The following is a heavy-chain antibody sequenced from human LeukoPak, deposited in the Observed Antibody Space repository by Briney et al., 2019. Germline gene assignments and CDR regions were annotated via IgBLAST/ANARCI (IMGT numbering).Heavy chain of an antibody. CDR1: GGTFSSYA. J-gene: IGHJ4*02. CDR2: IIPIFGTA. D-gene: IGHD5-24*01. V-gene: IGHV1-69*05. Sequence: PWASVKASCKASGGTFSSYAISWVRQAPGQGLEWMGRIIPIFGTANYAQKFQGRVTITTDESTSTAYMELSSLRSEDTAVYYCARGIEMATIHRGDYWGQGTLVTVSS. CDR3: ARGIEMATIHRGDY.